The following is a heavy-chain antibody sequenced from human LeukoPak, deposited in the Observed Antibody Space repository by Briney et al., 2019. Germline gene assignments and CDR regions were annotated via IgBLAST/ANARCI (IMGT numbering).Heavy chain of an antibody. J-gene: IGHJ5*02. CDR1: GCPFTDYY. CDR2: ISPKNGGT. D-gene: IGHD6-19*01. Sequence: PGASVQFSCKSSGCPFTDYYMHWVRQAPGQGLEWMGWISPKNGGTNYAQKFQGRVTMTKDTSISTVYMELSSLRSDDTAIYYCAREYEEALAVTGFDPWGQGTLVTVSS. CDR3: AREYEEALAVTGFDP. V-gene: IGHV1-2*02.